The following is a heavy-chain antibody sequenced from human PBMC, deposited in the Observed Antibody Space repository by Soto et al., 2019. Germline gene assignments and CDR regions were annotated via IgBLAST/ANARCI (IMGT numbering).Heavy chain of an antibody. D-gene: IGHD3-16*01. CDR3: ARGYGSDGNCDRLYGYDMEG. Sequence: QVYLVQSGAEVRKPGASVRLFCTAPGYTIPSYYLHWGRQAPGRGLAWMGVINPSGSATRYSHTFQGSLTITWYVSTSPLFMEMRGLSCEDTAVYDCARGYGSDGNCDRLYGYDMEGWGQATTLTVSS. CDR2: INPSGSAT. CDR1: GYTIPSYY. V-gene: IGHV1-46*01. J-gene: IGHJ6*01.